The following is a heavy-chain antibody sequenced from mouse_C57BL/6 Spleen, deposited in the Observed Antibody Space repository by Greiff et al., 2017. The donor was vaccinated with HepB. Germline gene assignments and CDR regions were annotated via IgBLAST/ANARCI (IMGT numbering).Heavy chain of an antibody. CDR2: INPGSGGT. Sequence: VQLQQSGAELVRPGTSVKVSCKASGYAFTNYLIEWVKQRPGQGLEWIGVINPGSGGTNYNEKFKGKATLTADKSSSTAYMQLSSLTSEDSAVYFCAGGLRQGFAYWGQGTLVTVSA. V-gene: IGHV1-54*01. CDR3: AGGLRQGFAY. CDR1: GYAFTNYL. D-gene: IGHD2-4*01. J-gene: IGHJ3*01.